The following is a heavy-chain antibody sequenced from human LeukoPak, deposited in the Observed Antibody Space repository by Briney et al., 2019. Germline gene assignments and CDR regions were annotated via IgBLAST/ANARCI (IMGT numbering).Heavy chain of an antibody. J-gene: IGHJ5*02. CDR2: INPSGDIK. D-gene: IGHD2-2*01. CDR3: AKDGTMEVVPGFDP. V-gene: IGHV3-23*01. CDR1: GFTFSNHG. Sequence: PGGSLRLSCATSGFTFSNHGMNWVRQAPGKGLEWVSGINPSGDIKYYADSVKGRFTISRDNSKNTLYLQMNSLRAEDTAVYYCAKDGTMEVVPGFDPWGQGTLVTVSS.